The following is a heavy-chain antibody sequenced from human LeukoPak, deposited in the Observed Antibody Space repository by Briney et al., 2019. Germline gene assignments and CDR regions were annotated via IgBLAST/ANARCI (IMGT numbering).Heavy chain of an antibody. CDR1: GGSISSYY. D-gene: IGHD6-19*01. CDR3: ARGYQWPEGYFDY. J-gene: IGHJ4*02. CDR2: IYYSGST. Sequence: SETLSLTCTVSGGSISSYYWSWIRQPPGKGLEWIGYIYYSGSTNYNPSLKSRVTISVDTSKNQFSLKLSSVTAADTAVYYCARGYQWPEGYFDYWGQGTLVTVSS. V-gene: IGHV4-59*01.